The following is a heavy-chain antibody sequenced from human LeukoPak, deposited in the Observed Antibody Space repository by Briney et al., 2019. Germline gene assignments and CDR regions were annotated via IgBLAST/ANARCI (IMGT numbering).Heavy chain of an antibody. J-gene: IGHJ6*02. CDR3: ARYCSTTSCYTGYYYGMDV. CDR1: GFTFSSYA. D-gene: IGHD2-2*02. V-gene: IGHV3-23*01. CDR2: ISGSGGST. Sequence: PGRSLRLSCAASGFTFSSYAMTWVRQAPGKGLEWVSAISGSGGSTYYADSVKGRFTISRDNSKNTLYLQMNSLRAEDTAVYYCARYCSTTSCYTGYYYGMDVWGQGTTVTVSS.